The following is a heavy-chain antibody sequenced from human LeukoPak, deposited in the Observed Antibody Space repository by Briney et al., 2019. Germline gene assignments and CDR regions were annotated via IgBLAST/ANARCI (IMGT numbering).Heavy chain of an antibody. D-gene: IGHD2-2*01. CDR1: GGSISSGSYY. Sequence: PSQTLSLTCTVSGGSISSGSYYWSWIRQPAGKGLEWIGRIYTSGSTNYNPSLKSRVTISVDTSKNQSSLKLSSVTAADTAVYYCARARSDIVVVPAALAFDIWGQGTMVTVSS. CDR2: IYTSGST. CDR3: ARARSDIVVVPAALAFDI. J-gene: IGHJ3*02. V-gene: IGHV4-61*02.